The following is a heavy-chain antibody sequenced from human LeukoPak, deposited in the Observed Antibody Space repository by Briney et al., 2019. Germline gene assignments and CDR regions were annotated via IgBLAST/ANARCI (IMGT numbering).Heavy chain of an antibody. CDR2: ISSSGSTI. D-gene: IGHD3-9*01. V-gene: IGHV3-48*04. CDR3: ARDKSGYYDILTGYPVRDYYGMDV. CDR1: GFTFSSYA. J-gene: IGHJ6*02. Sequence: GGSLRLSCAASGFTFSSYAMSWVRQAPGKGLEWVSYISSSGSTIYYADSVKGRFTISRDNAKNSLYLQMNSLRAEDTAVYYCARDKSGYYDILTGYPVRDYYGMDVWGQGTTVTVSS.